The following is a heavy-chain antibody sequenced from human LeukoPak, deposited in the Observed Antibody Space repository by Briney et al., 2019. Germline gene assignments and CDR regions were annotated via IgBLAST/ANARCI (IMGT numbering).Heavy chain of an antibody. V-gene: IGHV7-4-1*02. Sequence: ASVKVSCKASGYTFTSYAMHWVRQAPGQRLEWMGWINTNTGNPTYAQGFTGRFVFSLDTSVSTAYLQISSLKAEDTAVYYCARDSSLMVPTFLFNYYGMDVWGQGTTVTVSS. D-gene: IGHD3-10*01. CDR2: INTNTGNP. J-gene: IGHJ6*02. CDR3: ARDSSLMVPTFLFNYYGMDV. CDR1: GYTFTSYA.